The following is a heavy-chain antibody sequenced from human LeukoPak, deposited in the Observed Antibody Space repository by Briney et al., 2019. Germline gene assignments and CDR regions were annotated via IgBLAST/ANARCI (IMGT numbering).Heavy chain of an antibody. Sequence: GESLKISCKGSGYSFTSYWIGWVRQMPGKGLEWMGIIYPGDSDTRYSPSFQGQVTISADKSISTAYLQWSSLKASDTAMYYWAAPHVGGSNPHPIKYFFAYGGREPLVTVP. D-gene: IGHD3-16*01. CDR3: AAPHVGGSNPHPIKYFFAY. J-gene: IGHJ4*02. V-gene: IGHV5-51*01. CDR1: GYSFTSYW. CDR2: IYPGDSDT.